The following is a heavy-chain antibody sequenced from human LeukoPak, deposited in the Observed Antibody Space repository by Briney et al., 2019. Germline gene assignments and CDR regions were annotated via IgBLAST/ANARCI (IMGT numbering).Heavy chain of an antibody. V-gene: IGHV4-59*01. D-gene: IGHD3-22*01. Sequence: SETLSLTCTVSGGSISSYYWSWIRQPPGKGLEWIGYIYYSGSTNYNPSLKSRVTISVDTSKNQFSLKPSSVTAADTAVYYCAREQDSSGYYNDAFDIWGQGTMVTVSS. CDR3: AREQDSSGYYNDAFDI. J-gene: IGHJ3*02. CDR2: IYYSGST. CDR1: GGSISSYY.